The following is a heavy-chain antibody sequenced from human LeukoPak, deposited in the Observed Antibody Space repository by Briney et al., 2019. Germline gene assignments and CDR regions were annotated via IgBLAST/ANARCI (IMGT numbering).Heavy chain of an antibody. CDR3: ARVYSSGWYVWFDP. V-gene: IGHV4-61*02. D-gene: IGHD6-13*01. Sequence: PSETLSLTCTVSGGSISSGSYYWSWIRQPAGKGLEWIGRIYTSGSTNYNPSLKSRVTISVDTSKNQFSLKLSSVTAADTAGYFCARVYSSGWYVWFDPWGQGTLVTVSS. CDR2: IYTSGST. J-gene: IGHJ5*02. CDR1: GGSISSGSYY.